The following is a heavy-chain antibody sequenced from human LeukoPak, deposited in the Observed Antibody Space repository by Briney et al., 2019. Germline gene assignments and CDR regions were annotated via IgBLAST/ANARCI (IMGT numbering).Heavy chain of an antibody. V-gene: IGHV3-64D*09. CDR1: GFTFSSYA. CDR2: ISSNGGST. D-gene: IGHD6-13*01. Sequence: GGSLRLSCSASGFTFSSYAMHWVRQAPGKGLEYVSAISSNGGSTYYADSVKGRFTISRDNSKNTLYLQMSSLRAEDTAVYYCVKSYSSSWYPFDYWGQGTLVTVSS. J-gene: IGHJ4*02. CDR3: VKSYSSSWYPFDY.